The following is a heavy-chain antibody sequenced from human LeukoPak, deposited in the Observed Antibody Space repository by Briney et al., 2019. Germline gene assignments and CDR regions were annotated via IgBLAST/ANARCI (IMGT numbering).Heavy chain of an antibody. V-gene: IGHV1-18*01. D-gene: IGHD2-21*02. CDR3: ARSEKAYCGGVCDNYHMDV. Sequence: ASVKVSCKASGYTFTSYGISWVRQAPGQGLEWMGWISAYNGNTNYAQKLQGRVTMTTDTSTSTALMELRSLRSDDTAVYYCARSEKAYCGGVCDNYHMDVWGKGTTVTVSS. J-gene: IGHJ6*03. CDR1: GYTFTSYG. CDR2: ISAYNGNT.